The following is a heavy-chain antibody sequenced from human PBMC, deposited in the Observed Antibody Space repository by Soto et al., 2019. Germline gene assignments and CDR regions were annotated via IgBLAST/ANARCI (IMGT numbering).Heavy chain of an antibody. CDR2: ISSNSAYI. J-gene: IGHJ5*02. CDR1: GFTFRSFT. V-gene: IGHV3-21*01. Sequence: GRSLRLSCAASGFTFRSFTMNWVRQAPGKGLEWVSTISSNSAYIYYTDALRGRFTISRDNAKNSLHLQMNSLRAEDTAVYYCTRDASRDSSARGWFDPWGPGXLVTVSS. D-gene: IGHD6-13*01. CDR3: TRDASRDSSARGWFDP.